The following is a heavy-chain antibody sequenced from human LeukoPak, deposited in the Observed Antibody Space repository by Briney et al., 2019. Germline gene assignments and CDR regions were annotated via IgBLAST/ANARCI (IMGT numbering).Heavy chain of an antibody. CDR2: INHSGST. V-gene: IGHV4-34*01. CDR3: ARGASGYSYG. CDR1: GGSFSGYY. J-gene: IGHJ4*02. Sequence: SETLSLTCAVYGGSFSGYYWSWIRQPPGKGLEWIGEINHSGSTNYNPSLKSRVTISIDTSKNQFSLNLSSVTAADTAVYYCARGASGYSYGWGQGTLVTVSS. D-gene: IGHD5-18*01.